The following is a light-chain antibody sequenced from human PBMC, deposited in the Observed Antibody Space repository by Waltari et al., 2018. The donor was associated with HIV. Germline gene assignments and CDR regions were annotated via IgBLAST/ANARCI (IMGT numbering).Light chain of an antibody. CDR1: WPNIGSNY. Sequence: QSVPTHPPSASRPPGQRAAFSCPGPWPNIGSNYALLYQQLPGTAPKRIVYRNNERPSGVPDRFSGSKSGTSASLAISGLRSEDEADYYCAAWDDTLSGPDFGTGTKVTVL. CDR2: RNN. J-gene: IGLJ1*01. CDR3: AAWDDTLSGPD. V-gene: IGLV1-47*01.